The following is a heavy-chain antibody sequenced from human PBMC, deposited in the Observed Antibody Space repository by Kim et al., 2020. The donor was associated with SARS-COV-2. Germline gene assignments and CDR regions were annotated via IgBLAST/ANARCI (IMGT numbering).Heavy chain of an antibody. D-gene: IGHD3-22*01. J-gene: IGHJ4*02. CDR3: ARATLYYYDSSGPLDY. V-gene: IGHV1-3*01. Sequence: KFQGRVTITRDASASTAYMELSSLRSEDTAVYYCARATLYYYDSSGPLDYWGQGTLVTVSS.